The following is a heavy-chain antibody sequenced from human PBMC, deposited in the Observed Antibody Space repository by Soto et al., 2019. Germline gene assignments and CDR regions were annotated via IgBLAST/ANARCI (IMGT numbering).Heavy chain of an antibody. CDR2: IISDTART. Sequence: EVQLLESGGGLVQPGGSLRLSCAASGFPFGRSAMSWVRQAPGMGLEWVSTIISDTARTHYADSVKGRFTISRDSSKNTMFLQMTSLRAAVTAFYYCATQDCSGAACSPPGWGQGTLVTVSS. J-gene: IGHJ4*02. CDR3: ATQDCSGAACSPPG. V-gene: IGHV3-23*01. CDR1: GFPFGRSA. D-gene: IGHD2-15*01.